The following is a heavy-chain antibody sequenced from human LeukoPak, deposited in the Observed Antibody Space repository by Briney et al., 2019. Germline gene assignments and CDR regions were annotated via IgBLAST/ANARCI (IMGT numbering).Heavy chain of an antibody. CDR1: GYTFTSYG. CDR2: MDPNSGNT. Sequence: ASVKVSCKASGYTFTSYGISWVRQAPGQGLEWMGWMDPNSGNTGYAQKFQGRVTMTRNTSISTAYMELSSLRSEDTAVYYCARGPARGVTAILGWGQGTLVTVSS. J-gene: IGHJ4*02. V-gene: IGHV1-8*02. CDR3: ARGPARGVTAILG. D-gene: IGHD2-21*02.